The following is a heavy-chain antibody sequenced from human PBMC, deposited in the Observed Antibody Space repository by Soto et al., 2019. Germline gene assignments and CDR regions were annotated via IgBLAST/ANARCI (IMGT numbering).Heavy chain of an antibody. V-gene: IGHV6-1*01. D-gene: IGHD3-3*01. Sequence: SQTLSLTCAISGDSVSSNSAAWNCIIHSPSRCLEWLGRTYYRSKWYNDYAVSVKSRITINPDTSKNQFSLQLNSVTPEDTAVYYCARNYDFWSGYPEGYYFDYWGQGTLVTVSS. CDR1: GDSVSSNSAA. CDR2: TYYRSKWYN. J-gene: IGHJ4*02. CDR3: ARNYDFWSGYPEGYYFDY.